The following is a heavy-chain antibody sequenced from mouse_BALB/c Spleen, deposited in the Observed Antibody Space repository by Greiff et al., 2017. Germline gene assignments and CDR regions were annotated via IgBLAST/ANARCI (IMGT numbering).Heavy chain of an antibody. CDR3: ARRGAIAMDY. V-gene: IGHV3-6*02. J-gene: IGHJ4*01. Sequence: EVKLQESGPGLVKPSQSLSLTCSVTGYSITSGYYWNWIRQFPGNKLEWMGYISYDGSNNYNPSLKNRISITRDTSKNQFFLKLNSVTTEDTATYYCARRGAIAMDYWGQGTSVTVSS. CDR2: ISYDGSN. CDR1: GYSITSGYY. D-gene: IGHD3-1*01.